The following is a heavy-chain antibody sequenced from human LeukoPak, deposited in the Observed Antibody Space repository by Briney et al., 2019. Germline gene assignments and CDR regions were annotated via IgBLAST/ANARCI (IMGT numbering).Heavy chain of an antibody. CDR1: GGSISNYY. D-gene: IGHD2-2*01. CDR2: IHYSGSP. CDR3: ARTTEDCSSTSCYQYWFDP. J-gene: IGHJ5*02. Sequence: PSETLSLTCTVSGGSISNYYRSWIRQPPGKGLEWIGYIHYSGSPNYNPSLKSRVSISVDTSKNQFSLKLNSVTAADTAVYYCARTTEDCSSTSCYQYWFDPWGQGTLVTVSS. V-gene: IGHV4-59*01.